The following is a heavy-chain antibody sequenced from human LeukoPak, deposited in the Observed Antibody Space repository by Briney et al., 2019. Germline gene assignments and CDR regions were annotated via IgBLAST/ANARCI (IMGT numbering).Heavy chain of an antibody. J-gene: IGHJ5*02. D-gene: IGHD3-10*01. CDR2: IRYDGSNK. CDR3: AKNNMGTYYGSGSYPNWFDP. V-gene: IGHV3-30*02. Sequence: PGGSLRLSCAASGFTFDDYAMHWVRQAPGKGLEWVAFIRYDGSNKYYADSVKGRFTISRDNSKNTLYLQMNSLRAEDTAVYYCAKNNMGTYYGSGSYPNWFDPWGQGTLVTVSS. CDR1: GFTFDDYA.